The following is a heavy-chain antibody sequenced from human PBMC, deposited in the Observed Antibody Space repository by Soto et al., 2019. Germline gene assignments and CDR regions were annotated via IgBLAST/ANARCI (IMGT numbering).Heavy chain of an antibody. CDR2: ISYDGSNK. D-gene: IGHD3-10*01. V-gene: IGHV3-30*18. CDR3: AKDLYYDGSGSYTYYYYGMDV. Sequence: GGSLRLSCAASGFTFSSYGMHWVRQAPGKGLEWVAVISYDGSNKYYADSVKGRFTISRDNSKNTLYLQMNSLRAEDTAVYYCAKDLYYDGSGSYTYYYYGMDVWGQGTTVTVSS. CDR1: GFTFSSYG. J-gene: IGHJ6*02.